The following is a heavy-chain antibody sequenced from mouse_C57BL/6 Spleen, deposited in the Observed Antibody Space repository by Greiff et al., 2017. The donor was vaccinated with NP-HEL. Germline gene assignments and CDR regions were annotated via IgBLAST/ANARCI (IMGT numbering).Heavy chain of an antibody. J-gene: IGHJ4*01. V-gene: IGHV1-53*01. CDR2: INPSNGGT. CDR1: GYTFTSYW. Sequence: QVQLQQPGAELVKPGASVKLSCKASGYTFTSYWMHWVKQRPGQGLEWIGNINPSNGGTNYNEKFKSKATLTVDTSSSTAYMQLSSLTSEDSAVDYCAREGSYLYYYAMGDWGQGTSVTVSS. CDR3: AREGSYLYYYAMGD. D-gene: IGHD5-5*01.